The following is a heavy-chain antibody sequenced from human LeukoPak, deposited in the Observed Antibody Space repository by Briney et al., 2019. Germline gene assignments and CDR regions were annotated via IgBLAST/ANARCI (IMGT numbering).Heavy chain of an antibody. J-gene: IGHJ4*02. CDR1: GGSFSSYA. D-gene: IGHD1-26*01. Sequence: GASVQISSKASGGSFSSYASSWVRQAPGQGLEWMGGIIPIFGAANYAQKFQGRVTITTDESTSTAYMELSSLRSEDTAVYYCARGAVGATDGGFDYWGQGTLVTVSS. V-gene: IGHV1-69*05. CDR2: IIPIFGAA. CDR3: ARGAVGATDGGFDY.